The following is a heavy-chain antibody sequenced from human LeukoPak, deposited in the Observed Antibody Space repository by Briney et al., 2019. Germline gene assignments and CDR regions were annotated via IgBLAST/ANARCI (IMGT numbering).Heavy chain of an antibody. CDR1: GFTFSTYS. CDR3: AKFHDFWSGYSDFDY. Sequence: GGSLRLSCAASGFTFSTYSMNWVRQAPGKGLEWISYISSSSNTIYNADSVKGRFTISRDNAKNSLYLQMNSMRAEDTAVYYCAKFHDFWSGYSDFDYWGQGTLVTVSS. V-gene: IGHV3-48*01. CDR2: ISSSSNTI. J-gene: IGHJ4*02. D-gene: IGHD3-3*01.